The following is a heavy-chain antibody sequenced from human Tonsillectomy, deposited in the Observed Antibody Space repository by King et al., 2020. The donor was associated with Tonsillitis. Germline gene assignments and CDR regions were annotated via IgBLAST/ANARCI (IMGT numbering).Heavy chain of an antibody. CDR3: AGVLGWGYCSGGSCYQFDY. J-gene: IGHJ4*02. CDR2: RNPNSGNT. CDR1: GYTFTSYD. V-gene: IGHV1-8*01. Sequence: QLVQSGAEVKKPGASVKVSCKASGYTFTSYDINWVRQATGQGLEWRGWRNPNSGNTGYAQKFQGRVTMTRNTSISTAYMERSSLRSEDTAVYYCAGVLGWGYCSGGSCYQFDYWGQGTLVTVSS. D-gene: IGHD2-15*01.